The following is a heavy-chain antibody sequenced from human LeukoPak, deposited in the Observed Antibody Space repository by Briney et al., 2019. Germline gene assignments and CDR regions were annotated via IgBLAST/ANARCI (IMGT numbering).Heavy chain of an antibody. CDR3: ARGLDYSNANWFDP. CDR2: INWNGGST. J-gene: IGHJ5*02. V-gene: IGHV3-20*04. D-gene: IGHD4-11*01. Sequence: GGSLRLSCAASGFTFSSYAMSWVRQAPGKGLEWVSGINWNGGSTGYADSVKGRFTISRDNAKNSLYLQMNSLRAEDTALYYCARGLDYSNANWFDPWGQGTLVTVSS. CDR1: GFTFSSYA.